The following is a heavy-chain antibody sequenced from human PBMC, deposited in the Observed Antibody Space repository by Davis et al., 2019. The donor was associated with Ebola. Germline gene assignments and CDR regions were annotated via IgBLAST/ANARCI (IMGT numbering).Heavy chain of an antibody. D-gene: IGHD4-11*01. CDR3: ARDRAVTTFGGPNYYYYYGMDG. V-gene: IGHV4-59*01. CDR1: GGSISSYY. CDR2: IYYSGST. Sequence: PSETLSLTCTVSGGSISSYYWSWIRQPPGKGLEWIGYIYYSGSTNYNPSPKSRVTISVDTSKNQFSLKLSSVTAADTAVYYCARDRAVTTFGGPNYYYYYGMDGWGQGTTVTVSS. J-gene: IGHJ6*02.